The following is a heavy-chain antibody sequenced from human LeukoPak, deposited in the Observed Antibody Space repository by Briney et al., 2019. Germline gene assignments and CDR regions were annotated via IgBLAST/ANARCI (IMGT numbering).Heavy chain of an antibody. CDR3: ARLQNVVLWFGEFDY. J-gene: IGHJ4*02. D-gene: IGHD3-10*01. V-gene: IGHV1-2*02. Sequence: AASVKVSCKASGYTFTGYYMHWVRQAPGQGLEWMGWINPNSGGTNYAQKFQGRVTMTRDTSISTAYMELSRLRSDDTAVYYCARLQNVVLWFGEFDYWGQGTLVTVSS. CDR1: GYTFTGYY. CDR2: INPNSGGT.